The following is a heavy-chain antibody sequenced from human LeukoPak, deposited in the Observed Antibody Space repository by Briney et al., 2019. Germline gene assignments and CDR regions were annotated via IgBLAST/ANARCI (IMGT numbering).Heavy chain of an antibody. Sequence: SETLSLTCTVSGGSISSYYWSWIRQPAGKGLEWIGRIYISGSANNNPSLKSRVTMSLDTSKNQFSLKLSSVTAADTAVYYCASTGVYFDYWGQGTLVTVSS. J-gene: IGHJ4*02. CDR1: GGSISSYY. CDR3: ASTGVYFDY. CDR2: IYISGSA. V-gene: IGHV4-4*07. D-gene: IGHD4-23*01.